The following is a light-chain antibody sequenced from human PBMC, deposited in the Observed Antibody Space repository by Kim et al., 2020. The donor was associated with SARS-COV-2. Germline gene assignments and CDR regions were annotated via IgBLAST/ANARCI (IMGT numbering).Light chain of an antibody. Sequence: QSVLTQPPSASGSLGQSVTISCTGTSSDVGGYNYVSWYQQHPGKAPKLIIYEVSKRPSGVPDRFSGSKSGNTASLTVSGLQAEDEADYYCISYAASTNYVFGTGTKVTVL. V-gene: IGLV2-8*01. CDR3: ISYAASTNYV. CDR2: EVS. J-gene: IGLJ1*01. CDR1: SSDVGGYNY.